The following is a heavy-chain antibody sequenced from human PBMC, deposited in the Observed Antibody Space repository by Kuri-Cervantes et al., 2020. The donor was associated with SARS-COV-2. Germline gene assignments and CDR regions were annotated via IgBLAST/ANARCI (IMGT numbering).Heavy chain of an antibody. V-gene: IGHV3-21*01. CDR2: ISSSSSYI. CDR3: ARDAHSTPGGY. D-gene: IGHD6-13*01. J-gene: IGHJ4*02. Sequence: GESLKISCTASGFTFSSHCMSWVRQAPGKGLEWVSSISSSSSYIYYADSVKGRFTISRDNAKNSLYLQMNSLRAEDTAVYYCARDAHSTPGGYWGQGTLVTVSS. CDR1: GFTFSSHC.